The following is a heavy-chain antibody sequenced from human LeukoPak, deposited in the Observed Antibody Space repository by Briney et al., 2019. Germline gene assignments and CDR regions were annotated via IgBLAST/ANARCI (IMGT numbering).Heavy chain of an antibody. Sequence: PSETLSLTCTVSGGSISSSRYYWGWIRHPPGKGLECIGSIYYSGSTYYNPSLKSRVTISVDTSKNQFSLKLSSVTAADMAVYYCARLASGSSIYYYYYMDVWGKGTTVTVSS. V-gene: IGHV4-39*01. CDR2: IYYSGST. J-gene: IGHJ6*03. CDR3: ARLASGSSIYYYYYMDV. CDR1: GGSISSSRYY. D-gene: IGHD3-10*01.